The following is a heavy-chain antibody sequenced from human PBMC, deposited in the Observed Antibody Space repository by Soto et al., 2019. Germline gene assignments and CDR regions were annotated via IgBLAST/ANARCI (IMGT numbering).Heavy chain of an antibody. V-gene: IGHV3-9*01. CDR2: VSWNSGSI. CDR3: AKGSFHFYYGMDV. J-gene: IGHJ6*02. Sequence: EVQLVESGGGLVQPGRSLRLSCAASGFTFDDFAMHWVRQVPGKGLEWVSGVSWNSGSIGYADSVKGRFTISRDNTKNSLYLQMSSLRAEDTALYYCAKGSFHFYYGMDVWGRGTTVTVAS. CDR1: GFTFDDFA.